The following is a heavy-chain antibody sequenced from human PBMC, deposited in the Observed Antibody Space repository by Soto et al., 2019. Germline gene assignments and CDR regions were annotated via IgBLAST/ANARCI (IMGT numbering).Heavy chain of an antibody. Sequence: EVQLVESGGDLVQPGGSLRLSCEASGFTFSSNWMHWVRQAPGKGLVWVSRMNPDGSSRGYADSVKGRXXISRDXXKXXXXXXXXXXXXXXXXXXYXXXXXXXGSGQYYLDDYWGQGTXVTVS. CDR3: XXXXXXGSGQYYLDDY. CDR2: MNPDGSSR. V-gene: IGHV3-74*01. J-gene: IGHJ4*02. D-gene: IGHD3-10*01. CDR1: GFTFSSNW.